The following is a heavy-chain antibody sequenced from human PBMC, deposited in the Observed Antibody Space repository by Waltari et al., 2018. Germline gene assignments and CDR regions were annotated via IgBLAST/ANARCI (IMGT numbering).Heavy chain of an antibody. V-gene: IGHV4-4*02. J-gene: IGHJ4*02. CDR3: ARWGQNYDIWTGYYSGIFDY. CDR2: IYHSGSP. D-gene: IGHD3-9*01. CDR1: GGSISSSNW. Sequence: QVQLQESGPGLVKPSGTLSLTCAVSGGSISSSNWWSWVRQPPGKGLEWIGEIYHSGSPNYNPSLKSRVTISVDKSKNQFSLKLSSVTAADTAVYYCARWGQNYDIWTGYYSGIFDYWGQGTLVTVSS.